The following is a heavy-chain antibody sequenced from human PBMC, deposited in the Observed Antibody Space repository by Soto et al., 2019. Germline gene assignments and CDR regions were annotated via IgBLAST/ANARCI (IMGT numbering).Heavy chain of an antibody. CDR3: ATDHCSGGACYEDHFHY. Sequence: QVQLVQSGAEVQKPGSSVKVSCKASGDTFSSHLISWVRQAPGQGLEWMGGILPIFDTPKYAQRFQGRVTFTADESSSTASMELRSLTSEDTAVYYCATDHCSGGACYEDHFHYWGQGTLVTVSS. CDR1: GDTFSSHL. V-gene: IGHV1-69*01. J-gene: IGHJ4*02. D-gene: IGHD2-15*01. CDR2: ILPIFDTP.